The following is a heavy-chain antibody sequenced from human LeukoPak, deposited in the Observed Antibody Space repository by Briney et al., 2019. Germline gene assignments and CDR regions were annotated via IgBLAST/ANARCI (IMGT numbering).Heavy chain of an antibody. CDR2: IYYSGST. Sequence: PSETLSLTCTVSGGSISSYYWSWSRQPPGKGLEWIGYIYYSGSTNYNPSLKSRVTISVDTSKNQFSLKLSSVTAADTAVYYCARVPSGSYYRGNYFDYWGQGTLVTVSS. CDR1: GGSISSYY. D-gene: IGHD1-26*01. J-gene: IGHJ4*02. V-gene: IGHV4-59*01. CDR3: ARVPSGSYYRGNYFDY.